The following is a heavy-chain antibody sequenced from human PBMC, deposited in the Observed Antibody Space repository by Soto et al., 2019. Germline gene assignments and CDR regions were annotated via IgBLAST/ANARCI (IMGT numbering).Heavy chain of an antibody. CDR1: GASISGFY. J-gene: IGHJ5*02. V-gene: IGHV4-4*07. D-gene: IGHD1-1*01. CDR2: IYATGTT. Sequence: SETLSLICSVSGASISGFYWSWIRKSAGKGLEWIGRIYATGTTDYNPSLKSRVMMSVDTSKKQFSLKLRSVTAADTAVYYCVRDGTKTLRDWFDPWGQGISVTVSS. CDR3: VRDGTKTLRDWFDP.